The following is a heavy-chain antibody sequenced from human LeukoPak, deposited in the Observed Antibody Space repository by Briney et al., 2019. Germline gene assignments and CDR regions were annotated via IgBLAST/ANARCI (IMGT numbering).Heavy chain of an antibody. J-gene: IGHJ4*02. Sequence: SQTLSLTCTVSGGSISSYYWSWIRQPPGKGLEWIGYIYYSGSTNYNPSLKSRVTISVDTSKNQFSLKLSSVTAADTDVYYCARDLSNYGLILGYWGQGTLVTVSS. CDR2: IYYSGST. D-gene: IGHD3-10*01. V-gene: IGHV4-59*01. CDR3: ARDLSNYGLILGY. CDR1: GGSISSYY.